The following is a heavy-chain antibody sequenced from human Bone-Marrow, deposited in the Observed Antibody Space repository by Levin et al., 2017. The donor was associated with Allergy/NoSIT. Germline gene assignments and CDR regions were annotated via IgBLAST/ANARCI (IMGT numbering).Heavy chain of an antibody. CDR3: AAEDRLRETYYGMDV. CDR2: IVVGSGNT. CDR1: GFTFTSSA. J-gene: IGHJ6*02. V-gene: IGHV1-58*01. Sequence: ASVKVSCKASGFTFTSSAVQWVRQARGQRLEWIGWIVVGSGNTNYAQKFQERVTITRDMSTSTAYMELSSLRSEDTVVYYCAAEDRLRETYYGMDVWGQGTTVTVSS.